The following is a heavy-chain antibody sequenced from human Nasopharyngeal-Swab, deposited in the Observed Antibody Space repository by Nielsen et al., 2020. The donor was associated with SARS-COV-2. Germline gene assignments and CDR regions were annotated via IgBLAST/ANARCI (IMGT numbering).Heavy chain of an antibody. CDR1: GFTFSSYA. CDR2: IHSGGSST. D-gene: IGHD7-27*01. V-gene: IGHV3-23*03. Sequence: GESLKISCAASGFTFSSYAMSWVRQAPGKGLEWVSVIHSGGSSTYYADSAKGRFTISRDNSKNTLYLQMNSLRAEDTAVYYCAKDGTLLGYYYYGMDVWGQGTTVTVSS. CDR3: AKDGTLLGYYYYGMDV. J-gene: IGHJ6*02.